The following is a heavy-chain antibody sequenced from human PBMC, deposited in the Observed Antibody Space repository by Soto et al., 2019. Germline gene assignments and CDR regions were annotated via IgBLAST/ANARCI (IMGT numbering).Heavy chain of an antibody. J-gene: IGHJ4*02. CDR3: ASLATLGYCSSTSCPIDY. V-gene: IGHV1-2*02. CDR1: GYTFTGYY. D-gene: IGHD2-2*01. CDR2: INPNSGGT. Sequence: ASGKVSCKASGYTFTGYYMHWVRQAPGQGLEWMGWINPNSGGTNYAQKFQGRVTMTRDTSISTAYMELSRLRSDDTAVYYCASLATLGYCSSTSCPIDYWGQGTLVTISS.